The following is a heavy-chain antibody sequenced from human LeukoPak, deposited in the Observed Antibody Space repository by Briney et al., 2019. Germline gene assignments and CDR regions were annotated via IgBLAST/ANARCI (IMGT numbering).Heavy chain of an antibody. J-gene: IGHJ6*02. Sequence: PGGSLRLSCAASGFTFSSYAMSWVRQAPGKGLVWVSRINSDGGSTSYADSVKGRFTISRDNAKNTLYLQMNSLRAEDTAVYYCARVGDNYYDSSGYYYYYYGMDVWGQGTTVTVSS. D-gene: IGHD3-22*01. CDR3: ARVGDNYYDSSGYYYYYYGMDV. CDR2: INSDGGST. V-gene: IGHV3-74*01. CDR1: GFTFSSYA.